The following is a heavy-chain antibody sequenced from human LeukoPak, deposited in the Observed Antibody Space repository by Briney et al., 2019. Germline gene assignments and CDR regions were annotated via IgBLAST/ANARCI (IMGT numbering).Heavy chain of an antibody. D-gene: IGHD3-10*01. Sequence: GGTLRLSCAASGFTFSSYGMSWVRQAPGKGLEWVSAISGSGGSTYYADSVKGRFTISRDNSKNTLYLQMNSLRAEDTAVYYCAKDPDSGSYYYWGQGTLVTVSS. J-gene: IGHJ4*02. V-gene: IGHV3-23*01. CDR1: GFTFSSYG. CDR3: AKDPDSGSYYY. CDR2: ISGSGGST.